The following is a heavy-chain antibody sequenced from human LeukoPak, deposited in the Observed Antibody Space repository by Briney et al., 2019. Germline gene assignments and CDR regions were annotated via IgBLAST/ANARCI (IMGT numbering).Heavy chain of an antibody. CDR1: GGSISSGDYY. CDR2: IYYSGST. CDR3: ARVGSSGWYFDL. D-gene: IGHD6-19*01. Sequence: SQTLSLTCTVSGGSISSGDYYWSRIRQPPGKGLEWIGYIYYSGSTYYNPSLKSRVTISVDTSKNQFSLKLSSVTAADTAVYYCARVGSSGWYFDLWGRGTLVTVSS. V-gene: IGHV4-30-4*08. J-gene: IGHJ2*01.